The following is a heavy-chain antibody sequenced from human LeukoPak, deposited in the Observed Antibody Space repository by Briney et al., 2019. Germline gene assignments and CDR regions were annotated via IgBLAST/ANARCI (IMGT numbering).Heavy chain of an antibody. CDR2: IYHSGST. J-gene: IGHJ4*02. CDR1: GYSISSGYY. V-gene: IGHV4-38-2*02. Sequence: KPSETLSLTCTVSGYSISSGYYWGWIRQPPGKGVERIGSIYHSGSTYYNPSLKSRVTISVDTSKNQFSLKLSSVTAADTAVYDCAGPKSGSYTRGLDYWGQGTLVTVSS. D-gene: IGHD1-26*01. CDR3: AGPKSGSYTRGLDY.